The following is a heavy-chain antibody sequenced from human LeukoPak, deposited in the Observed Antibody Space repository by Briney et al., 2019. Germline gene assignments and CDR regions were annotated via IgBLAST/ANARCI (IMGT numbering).Heavy chain of an antibody. Sequence: AASVKVSCKASGFTFTSSAMQWVRQARGQRLEWIGWIVVGSGNTNYAQKFQERVTITRDMSTSTAYMELSSLRSEDTAVYYCAALTCGGDCYYYFDYWGQGTLVTVSS. D-gene: IGHD2-21*02. J-gene: IGHJ4*02. CDR3: AALTCGGDCYYYFDY. V-gene: IGHV1-58*02. CDR2: IVVGSGNT. CDR1: GFTFTSSA.